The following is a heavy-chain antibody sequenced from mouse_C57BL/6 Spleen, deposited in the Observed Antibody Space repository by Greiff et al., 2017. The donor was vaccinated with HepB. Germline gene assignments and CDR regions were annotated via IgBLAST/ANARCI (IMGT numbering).Heavy chain of an antibody. CDR3: TRVLTGTDWYFDV. J-gene: IGHJ1*03. D-gene: IGHD4-1*01. CDR2: IDPETGGT. Sequence: VQRVESGAELVRPGASVTLSCKASGYTFTDYEMHWVKQTPVHGLEWIGAIDPETGGTAYNQKFKGKAILTADKSSSTAYMELRSLTSEDSAVYYCTRVLTGTDWYFDVWGTGTTVTVSS. V-gene: IGHV1-15*01. CDR1: GYTFTDYE.